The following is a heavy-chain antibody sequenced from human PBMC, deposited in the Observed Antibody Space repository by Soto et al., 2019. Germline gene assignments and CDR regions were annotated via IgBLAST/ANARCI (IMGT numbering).Heavy chain of an antibody. Sequence: SETLSLTCAVSGGSISSGGYSWSWIRQPPGKGLEWIGYIYHSGSTYYNPSLKSRVTISVDTSKNQFSLKLSSVTAADTAVYYCARHIPRFYYFDYWGPGTLVTVSS. V-gene: IGHV4-30-2*03. CDR1: GGSISSGGYS. J-gene: IGHJ4*02. CDR2: IYHSGST. CDR3: ARHIPRFYYFDY.